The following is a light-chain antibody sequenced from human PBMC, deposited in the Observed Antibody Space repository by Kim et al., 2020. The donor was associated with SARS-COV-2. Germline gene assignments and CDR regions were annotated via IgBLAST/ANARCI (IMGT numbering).Light chain of an antibody. Sequence: DIQMTQSPSSLSASVGDRVTITCQASQDISNYLNWYQQKPGKAPKLLIYDASNLETGVPSRFSGSGSGTYFTFTISSLQPEDIATYYCQQYDNLFFTFGGGTKVDIK. CDR3: QQYDNLFFT. CDR2: DAS. J-gene: IGKJ4*01. CDR1: QDISNY. V-gene: IGKV1-33*01.